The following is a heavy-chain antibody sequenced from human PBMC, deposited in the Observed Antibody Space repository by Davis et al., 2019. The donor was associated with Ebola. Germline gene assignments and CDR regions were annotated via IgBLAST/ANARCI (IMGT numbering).Heavy chain of an antibody. D-gene: IGHD3-3*01. J-gene: IGHJ4*02. V-gene: IGHV3-48*02. Sequence: GESLKISCAASGITFSSYSMNWVRQAPGKWLESVAFISGGSFTIHYADSVKGRFTISRDNAKNSLFLQMNSLRDEDTAVYYCARWSILGQWGQGTLVTVSS. CDR3: ARWSILGQ. CDR2: ISGGSFTI. CDR1: GITFSSYS.